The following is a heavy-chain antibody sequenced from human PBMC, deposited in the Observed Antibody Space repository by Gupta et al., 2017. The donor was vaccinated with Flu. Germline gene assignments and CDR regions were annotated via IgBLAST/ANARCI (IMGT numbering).Heavy chain of an antibody. J-gene: IGHJ3*01. D-gene: IGHD3-16*01. CDR3: ARVWGERDAFDF. V-gene: IGHV3-21*01. CDR2: ISSSSSYI. CDR1: GFTFSSYS. Sequence: EVQLVESGGGLVKPGGSLRLSCAASGFTFSSYSMNWVRQAPGKGLEWVSFISSSSSYIYYAYSVKGRFTISRDNAKNSLYLQMNSLRAEDTAVYYCARVWGERDAFDFWCQGTMVTVSS.